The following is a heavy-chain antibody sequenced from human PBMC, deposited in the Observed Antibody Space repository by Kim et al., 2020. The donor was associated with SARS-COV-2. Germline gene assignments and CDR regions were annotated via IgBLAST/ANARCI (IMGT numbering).Heavy chain of an antibody. Sequence: GGSLRLSCAASGFTFSSYGMHWVRQAPGKGLEWVAVIWYDGSNKYYADSVKGRFTISRDNSKNTLYLQMNSLRAEDTAVYYCARDLIWFGDSYYGMDVWGQGTTVTVSS. CDR3: ARDLIWFGDSYYGMDV. J-gene: IGHJ6*02. CDR1: GFTFSSYG. D-gene: IGHD3-10*01. CDR2: IWYDGSNK. V-gene: IGHV3-33*01.